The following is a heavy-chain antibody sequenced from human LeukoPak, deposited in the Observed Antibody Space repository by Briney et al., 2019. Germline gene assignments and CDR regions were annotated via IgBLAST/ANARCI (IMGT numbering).Heavy chain of an antibody. Sequence: ASVKVSCKASGYTFTSYAMHWVRQAPGQRLEWMGWINAGYGSTKYSQKFQGRVTITRDTSASTAYMELSSLRSEDTAVYYCAREGAPYYYDSSGYYEDAFDIWGQGTMVTVSS. CDR1: GYTFTSYA. CDR2: INAGYGST. D-gene: IGHD3-22*01. J-gene: IGHJ3*02. V-gene: IGHV1-3*01. CDR3: AREGAPYYYDSSGYYEDAFDI.